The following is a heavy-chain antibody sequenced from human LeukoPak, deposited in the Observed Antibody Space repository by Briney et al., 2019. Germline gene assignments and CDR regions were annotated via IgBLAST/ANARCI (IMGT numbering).Heavy chain of an antibody. V-gene: IGHV3-30*02. CDR1: GFTFSSYG. J-gene: IGHJ4*02. Sequence: GGSLRLSCAASGFTFSSYGMHWVRQAPGKGLEWMAFIRYDGSNKCYADSVKGRFTISRDNSKNTLYLQMNSLRAEDTAVYYCAKGRQQLESEFDYWGQGTLVTVSS. CDR2: IRYDGSNK. CDR3: AKGRQQLESEFDY. D-gene: IGHD6-13*01.